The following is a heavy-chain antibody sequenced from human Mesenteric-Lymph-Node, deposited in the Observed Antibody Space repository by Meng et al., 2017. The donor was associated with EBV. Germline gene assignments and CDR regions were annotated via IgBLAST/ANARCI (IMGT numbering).Heavy chain of an antibody. D-gene: IGHD2-2*01. J-gene: IGHJ4*02. CDR1: GYPFTNYY. CDR3: ASTILVPGPDS. CDR2: IDPNSGDT. V-gene: IGHV1-2*06. Sequence: QVQLVQSGTAVKKPGASVKVSCKASGYPFTNYYINWVRQAPGQGLEWMGRIDPNSGDTDYAQKFQARVTMTRDTSIRTAYMELDSLRSDDTAVYYCASTILVPGPDSWGQGTLVTVSS.